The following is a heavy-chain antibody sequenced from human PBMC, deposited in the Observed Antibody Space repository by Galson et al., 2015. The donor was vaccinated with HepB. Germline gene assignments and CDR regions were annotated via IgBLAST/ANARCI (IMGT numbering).Heavy chain of an antibody. D-gene: IGHD6-13*01. Sequence: SLRLSCAASGFTFSSYGMHWVRQAPGKGLEWVAVIWYDGSNKYYADSVKGRFTISRDNSKNTLYLQMNSLRAEDTAVYYCARGVGGSSWAPYNWFDPWGQGTLVTVSS. CDR3: ARGVGGSSWAPYNWFDP. CDR1: GFTFSSYG. CDR2: IWYDGSNK. J-gene: IGHJ5*02. V-gene: IGHV3-33*01.